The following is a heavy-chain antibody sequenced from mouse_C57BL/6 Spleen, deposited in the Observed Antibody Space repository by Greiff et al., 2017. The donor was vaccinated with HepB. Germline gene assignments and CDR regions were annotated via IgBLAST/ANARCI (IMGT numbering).Heavy chain of an antibody. J-gene: IGHJ1*03. Sequence: VQLQQPGAELVRPGSSVKLSCKASGYTFTSYWMHWVKQRPIQGLEWIGNIDPSDSETHYNQKFKDKATLTVDKSSSTAYMQLSSLTSEDSAVYYCARLDTTVVAPGYFDVWGTGTTVTVSS. CDR3: ARLDTTVVAPGYFDV. CDR1: GYTFTSYW. V-gene: IGHV1-52*01. CDR2: IDPSDSET. D-gene: IGHD1-1*01.